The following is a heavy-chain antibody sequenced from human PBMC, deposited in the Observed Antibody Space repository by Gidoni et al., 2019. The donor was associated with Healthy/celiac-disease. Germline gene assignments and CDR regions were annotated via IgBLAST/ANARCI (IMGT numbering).Heavy chain of an antibody. Sequence: EVQLVESGGGLVQPGSSLRLSCAASGFPFDDYAMHWVRQAPGKGLGWVSGISWNSGSIGYADSVKGRFTISRDNAKNSLYLQMNSLRAEDTALYYCAKAKAVAGTIDYWGQGTLVTVSS. CDR2: ISWNSGSI. CDR1: GFPFDDYA. CDR3: AKAKAVAGTIDY. V-gene: IGHV3-9*01. J-gene: IGHJ4*02. D-gene: IGHD6-19*01.